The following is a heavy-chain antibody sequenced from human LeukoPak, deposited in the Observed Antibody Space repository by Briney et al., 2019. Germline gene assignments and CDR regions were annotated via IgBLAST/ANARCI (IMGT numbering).Heavy chain of an antibody. CDR3: ASPESGGLHFDY. Sequence: PSQTLSLTCTVSGGSISSGSYYWSWIRQPAGKGLEWIGRIYTSGSTNYNPSLKSRVTISVDTSKNQFSLKLSSVTAADTAVYYCASPESGGLHFDYWGQGTLVTVSS. D-gene: IGHD1-14*01. CDR2: IYTSGST. J-gene: IGHJ4*02. V-gene: IGHV4-61*02. CDR1: GGSISSGSYY.